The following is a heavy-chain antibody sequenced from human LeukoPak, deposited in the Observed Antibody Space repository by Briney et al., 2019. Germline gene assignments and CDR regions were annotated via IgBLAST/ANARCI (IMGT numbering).Heavy chain of an antibody. V-gene: IGHV4-4*07. CDR3: AREIGNRYYDSSGYYYLDY. J-gene: IGHJ4*02. CDR1: GGSISSYY. CDR2: IYTSGST. D-gene: IGHD3-22*01. Sequence: PSETLSLTCTVSGGSISSYYWSWIRQPAGKGLEWIGRIYTSGSTNYNPSLKSRVTMSVDTSKNQFSLKLSSVTAADTAVYYCAREIGNRYYDSSGYYYLDYWGQGTLVTVSS.